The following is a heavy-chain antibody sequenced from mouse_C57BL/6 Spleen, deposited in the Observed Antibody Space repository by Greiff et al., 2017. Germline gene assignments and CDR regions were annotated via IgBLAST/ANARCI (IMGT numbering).Heavy chain of an antibody. CDR2: INPSSGYT. CDR3: ARGYDYDGRYFDY. D-gene: IGHD2-4*01. J-gene: IGHJ2*01. Sequence: QVQLQQSGAELAKPGASVKLSCKASGYTFPRSWMHWVKQRPGQGLEWIGYINPSSGYTKYNQKFKDKATLTADKSSSTAYMQLSSLTYEDSAVYYCARGYDYDGRYFDYWGQGTTLTVSS. V-gene: IGHV1-7*01. CDR1: GYTFPRSW.